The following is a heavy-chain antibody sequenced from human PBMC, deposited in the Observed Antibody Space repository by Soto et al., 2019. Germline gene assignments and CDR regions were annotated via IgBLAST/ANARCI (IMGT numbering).Heavy chain of an antibody. CDR1: GIPLSDSA. J-gene: IGHJ6*03. Sequence: EVQLVESGGGLVQPGGPLKLACLASGIPLSDSALNWVRQASGKGLERVGRIRRKTNNYATTYGAPVRGRFTLSRVDLKNTAYLQMNNLESEDARVYYCTRHAGGQVEHSFYYSYMDVWGKGTTVSV. CDR2: IRRKTNNYAT. V-gene: IGHV3-73*01. D-gene: IGHD2-15*01. CDR3: TRHAGGQVEHSFYYSYMDV.